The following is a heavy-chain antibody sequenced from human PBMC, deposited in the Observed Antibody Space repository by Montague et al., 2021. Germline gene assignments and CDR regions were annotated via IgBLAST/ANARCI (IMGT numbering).Heavy chain of an antibody. CDR1: GGSISEFY. V-gene: IGHV4-59*08. D-gene: IGHD7-27*01. Sequence: SETLSLTCTVTGGSISEFYWSWIRQSPEKGLEWIGYIYDSGTTNYNPSLKSRVTISADTSMNQFSLNLRSATAADTAVYFCARRLGTRAPFDYWGQGTLVTVSS. CDR2: IYDSGTT. J-gene: IGHJ4*02. CDR3: ARRLGTRAPFDY.